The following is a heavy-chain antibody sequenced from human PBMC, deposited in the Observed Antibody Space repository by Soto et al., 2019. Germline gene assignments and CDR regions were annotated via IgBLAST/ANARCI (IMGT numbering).Heavy chain of an antibody. CDR3: ARAIYSSGWYYYYGMDV. V-gene: IGHV3-33*01. CDR1: GFTFSSYG. Sequence: QVQLVESGGGVVQPGRSLRLSCAASGFTFSSYGMHWVRQAPGKGLEWVAVIWYDGSNKYYADSVKGRFTISRDNSKNTLYLQMNSLRAEDTYVYSCARAIYSSGWYYYYGMDVWGQGTTVTVSS. CDR2: IWYDGSNK. J-gene: IGHJ6*02. D-gene: IGHD6-19*01.